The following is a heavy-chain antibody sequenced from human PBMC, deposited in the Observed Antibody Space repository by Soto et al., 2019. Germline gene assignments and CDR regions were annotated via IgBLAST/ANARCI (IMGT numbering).Heavy chain of an antibody. CDR2: ISYDGSNK. D-gene: IGHD3-22*01. CDR1: GFTFSNYA. J-gene: IGHJ4*02. Sequence: QVQLVESGGGVVQPGRSLRLSCAASGFTFSNYAMHWVRQAPGKGLEWVAVISYDGSNKYYADSVKGRFTISRDHSKNTLHLEMNSLRAEDTAVYYCARTSTSGYYLSYFDYWGQGTLVTVSS. CDR3: ARTSTSGYYLSYFDY. V-gene: IGHV3-30-3*01.